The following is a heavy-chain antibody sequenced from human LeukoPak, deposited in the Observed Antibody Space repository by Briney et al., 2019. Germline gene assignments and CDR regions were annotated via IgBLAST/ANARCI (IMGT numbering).Heavy chain of an antibody. CDR2: ISGSGGST. D-gene: IGHD3-22*01. J-gene: IGHJ4*02. Sequence: GGSLRLSCAASGFTFSSYAMSWVRQAPGKGLEWVSAISGSGGSTYYADSVKGRFTISRDNSKNTLYLQMNSLRAEDTAVYYCAKTGYYPNYDSSEFDYWGQGTLVTVSS. CDR1: GFTFSSYA. V-gene: IGHV3-23*01. CDR3: AKTGYYPNYDSSEFDY.